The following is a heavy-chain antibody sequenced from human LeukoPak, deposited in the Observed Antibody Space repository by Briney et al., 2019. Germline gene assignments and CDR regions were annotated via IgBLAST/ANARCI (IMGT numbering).Heavy chain of an antibody. D-gene: IGHD2-15*01. CDR3: ARVNLDCSGGSCYYYYYYYYMDV. V-gene: IGHV3-7*01. J-gene: IGHJ6*03. CDR1: GFTFSSYW. CDR2: IKQDGSEK. Sequence: GRSLRLSCAATGFTFSSYWMSWVRQAPGKGLEWVANIKQDGSEKYYVDSVKGRFTISRDNAKNSLYLQMNSLRAEDTAVYYCARVNLDCSGGSCYYYYYYYYMDVWGKGTTVTVSS.